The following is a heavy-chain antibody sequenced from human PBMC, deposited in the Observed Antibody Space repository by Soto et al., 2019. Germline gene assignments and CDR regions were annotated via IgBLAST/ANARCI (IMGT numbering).Heavy chain of an antibody. Sequence: SETLSLTCTVSGDSISSSYWNWIRQAPGKEQEWIGYIDDTGSTNYNPSLKSRVTLSVDPSNNQYFLKLSSVTAADTAVFYCARGVLEWLLRDSYYYYMDVWGKGTTVTVSS. V-gene: IGHV4-59*01. J-gene: IGHJ6*03. CDR2: IDDTGST. CDR1: GDSISSSY. CDR3: ARGVLEWLLRDSYYYYMDV. D-gene: IGHD3-3*01.